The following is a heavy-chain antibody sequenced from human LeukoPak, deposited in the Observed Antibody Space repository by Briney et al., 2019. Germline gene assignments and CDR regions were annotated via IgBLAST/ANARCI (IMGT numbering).Heavy chain of an antibody. J-gene: IGHJ4*02. CDR1: GFTFSNHP. Sequence: GGSLRLSCAASGFTFSNHPMSWVRQAPGKGLEWVSVISGSTPSTYYADSVKGRFTISRDNSKNTVYLQMNSLRADDTAICYCAKKQFQLLSSFDYWGQGTLVTVSS. CDR2: ISGSTPST. V-gene: IGHV3-23*01. D-gene: IGHD2-2*01. CDR3: AKKQFQLLSSFDY.